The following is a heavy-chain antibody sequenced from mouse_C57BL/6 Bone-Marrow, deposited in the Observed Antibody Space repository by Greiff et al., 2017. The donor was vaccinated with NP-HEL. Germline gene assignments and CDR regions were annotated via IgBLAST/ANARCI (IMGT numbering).Heavy chain of an antibody. CDR3: ARGGIHYYYDAFAY. D-gene: IGHD2-4*01. Sequence: VQLQQSGPELVKPGASVKISCKASGYTFTDYYMNWVKQSHGKSLEWIGDINPNNGGTSYNQKFKGKATLTVDKSSSTAYMELRSLTSEDSAVFYCARGGIHYYYDAFAYWGQGTLVTVSA. J-gene: IGHJ3*01. V-gene: IGHV1-26*01. CDR2: INPNNGGT. CDR1: GYTFTDYY.